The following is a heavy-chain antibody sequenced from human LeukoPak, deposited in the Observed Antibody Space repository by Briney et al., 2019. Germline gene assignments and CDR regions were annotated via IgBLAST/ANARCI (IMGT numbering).Heavy chain of an antibody. CDR3: ARDLPNPYPTIFGVVPADY. D-gene: IGHD3-3*01. CDR1: GYTFTSYG. CDR2: ISAYNGNT. Sequence: GASVKVSCKASGYTFTSYGISWVRQAPGQGLEWMGWISAYNGNTNYAQKPQGRVTMTTDTSTSTAYMELRSLRSDDTAVYYCARDLPNPYPTIFGVVPADYWGQGTLVTVSS. V-gene: IGHV1-18*01. J-gene: IGHJ4*02.